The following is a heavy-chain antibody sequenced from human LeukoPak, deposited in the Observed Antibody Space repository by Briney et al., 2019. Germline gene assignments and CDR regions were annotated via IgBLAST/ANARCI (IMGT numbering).Heavy chain of an antibody. CDR1: GYSITSGYY. CDR3: ARDQDYYGSGSYGPDY. V-gene: IGHV4-38-2*02. Sequence: KPSETLSLTCTVSGYSITSGYYWGWIRQPPGKGLEWIGSIYHSGSTFYNPSLKGRVTISVDTPKNQFSLKLSSVTAADTAVYYCARDQDYYGSGSYGPDYWGQGTLVTVSS. J-gene: IGHJ4*02. D-gene: IGHD3-10*01. CDR2: IYHSGST.